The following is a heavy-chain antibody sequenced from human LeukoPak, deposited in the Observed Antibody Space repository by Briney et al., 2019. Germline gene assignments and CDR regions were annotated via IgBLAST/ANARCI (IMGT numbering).Heavy chain of an antibody. D-gene: IGHD5-18*01. CDR1: GGSISSYY. CDR2: IYYSGST. J-gene: IGHJ4*02. V-gene: IGHV4-59*01. CDR3: ARSGYSYGLPLDY. Sequence: SETLSLTCTVSGGSISSYYWSWIRQPPGKGLEWIGYIYYSGSTNYNPSLKSRVTISVDTSKNQFSLKLSSVTAADTAVYYCARSGYSYGLPLDYWGQGALVTVSS.